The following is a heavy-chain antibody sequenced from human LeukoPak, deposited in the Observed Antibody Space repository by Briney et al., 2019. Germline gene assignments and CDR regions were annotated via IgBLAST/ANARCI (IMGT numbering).Heavy chain of an antibody. CDR2: RSAYNGNT. D-gene: IGHD3-22*01. CDR3: ARNSPDSSDYYISYYSYMDV. V-gene: IGHV1-18*01. Sequence: ASVKVSCKASGYTFTNYGITWVRQAPGQGLEWMGWRSAYNGNTKYAQTFQGRVTMTRDMSTSTVYMELSSLRSEDTAVYCCARNSPDSSDYYISYYSYMDVWGKGTTVTISS. CDR1: GYTFTNYG. J-gene: IGHJ6*03.